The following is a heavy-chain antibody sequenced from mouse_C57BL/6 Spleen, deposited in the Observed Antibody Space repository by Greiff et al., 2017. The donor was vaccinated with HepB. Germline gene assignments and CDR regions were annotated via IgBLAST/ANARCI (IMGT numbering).Heavy chain of an antibody. CDR1: GFTFSDYY. V-gene: IGHV5-16*01. CDR3: ASETETWVDY. CDR2: INYDGSST. J-gene: IGHJ2*01. Sequence: EVMLVESEGGLVQPGSSMKLSCTASGFTFSDYYMAWVRQVQEKSLEWVANINYDGSSTYYLDSLKSRFIISRDNAKNILYLQMSSLKSEDTATYYCASETETWVDYWGQGTTLPVSS.